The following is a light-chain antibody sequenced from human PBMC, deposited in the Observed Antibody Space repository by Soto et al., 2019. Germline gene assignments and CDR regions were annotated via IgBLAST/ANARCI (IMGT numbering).Light chain of an antibody. CDR1: QGIKNY. Sequence: EIVMTQSPVTLSVSPGERATLSCMASQGIKNYLIWYQQKPGQAPRLLIYDVSNRATGIPARFSGSGSGTDFTLTISSLEPEDFAVYYCQQRSNWPRTFGQGTKVDIK. J-gene: IGKJ1*01. V-gene: IGKV3-11*01. CDR2: DVS. CDR3: QQRSNWPRT.